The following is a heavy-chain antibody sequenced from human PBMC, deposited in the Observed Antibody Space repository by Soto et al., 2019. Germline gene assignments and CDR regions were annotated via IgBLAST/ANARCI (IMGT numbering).Heavy chain of an antibody. CDR2: ISAYNGNT. CDR3: ARVPYYYDSSGYSDYYYYGMDV. D-gene: IGHD3-22*01. CDR1: GYTFTSYG. V-gene: IGHV1-18*01. Sequence: ASVKVSCKASGYTFTSYGIGWVRQAPGQGLEWMGWISAYNGNTNYAQKLQGRVTMTTDTSTSTAYMELRSLRSDDTAVYYCARVPYYYDSSGYSDYYYYGMDVWGQGTTVTVSS. J-gene: IGHJ6*02.